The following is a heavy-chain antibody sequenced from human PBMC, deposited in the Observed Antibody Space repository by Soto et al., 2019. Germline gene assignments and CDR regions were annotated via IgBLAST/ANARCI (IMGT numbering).Heavy chain of an antibody. V-gene: IGHV1-8*01. CDR2: MNPNSGNT. CDR3: ARSPDGYYYYGMDV. Sequence: QVQLVQSGAEVKKPGASVKVSCKASGHTFTSYDINWVRQATGQGLEWMGWMNPNSGNTGYAQKCQCRDTITRNTSISTAYMELSSLRSEDTAVYYCARSPDGYYYYGMDVWGQGTTVTVSS. J-gene: IGHJ6*02. CDR1: GHTFTSYD.